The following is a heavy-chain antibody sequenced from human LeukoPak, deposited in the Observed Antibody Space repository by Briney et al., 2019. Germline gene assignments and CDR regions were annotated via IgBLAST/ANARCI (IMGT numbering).Heavy chain of an antibody. V-gene: IGHV5-51*01. J-gene: IGHJ4*02. Sequence: GESLKISCKGSGYSFTNYWIAWVRQMPGKGLEWMGIIYPGDSDTRYSPSFQGQVTISADKSISTAYLQWSSLKASDTAMYYCARPSPSTYCSGGTCYVYYFDYWGQGTLVTVSS. CDR1: GYSFTNYW. CDR3: ARPSPSTYCSGGTCYVYYFDY. CDR2: IYPGDSDT. D-gene: IGHD2-15*01.